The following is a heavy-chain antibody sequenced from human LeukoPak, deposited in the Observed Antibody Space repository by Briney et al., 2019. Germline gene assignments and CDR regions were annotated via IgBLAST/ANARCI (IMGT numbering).Heavy chain of an antibody. CDR2: IYHTGST. CDR3: ARYLVFGEPTSWFDP. CDR1: GYSISSGYY. Sequence: PSETLSLTCAVSGYSISSGYYWGWIRQTPGKGLEWIGTIYHTGSTYYNPSLKSRVTISVDTLNNQFSLKMTSVTAADTAMYSCARYLVFGEPTSWFDPWGLGTQVTVSS. V-gene: IGHV4-38-2*01. J-gene: IGHJ5*02. D-gene: IGHD3-10*01.